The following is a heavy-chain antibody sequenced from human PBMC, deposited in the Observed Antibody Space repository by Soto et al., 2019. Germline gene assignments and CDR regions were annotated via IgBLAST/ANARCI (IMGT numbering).Heavy chain of an antibody. Sequence: EVQLVESGGGLVQPGRSLRLSCAASGFTFDDYAMHWVRQAPGKGLEWVSGISWNSGSIGYADSVKGRFTISRDNAKNSLYLQRNSLRAEDTALYYCAKATLYGAGSYPLDYWGQGTLVTVSS. CDR2: ISWNSGSI. J-gene: IGHJ4*02. V-gene: IGHV3-9*01. CDR1: GFTFDDYA. D-gene: IGHD3-10*01. CDR3: AKATLYGAGSYPLDY.